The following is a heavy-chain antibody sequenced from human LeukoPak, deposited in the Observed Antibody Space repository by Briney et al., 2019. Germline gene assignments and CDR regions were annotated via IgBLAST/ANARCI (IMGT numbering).Heavy chain of an antibody. Sequence: GGSLRLSCAASGSTFSSYGMHWVRQAPGKGLEWVAVIWYDGSNKYYADSVKGRFTISRDNSKNTLYLQMNSLRAEDTAVYYCARARDSSGWYRGFDYWGQGTLVTVSS. V-gene: IGHV3-33*08. CDR2: IWYDGSNK. CDR3: ARARDSSGWYRGFDY. J-gene: IGHJ4*02. CDR1: GSTFSSYG. D-gene: IGHD6-19*01.